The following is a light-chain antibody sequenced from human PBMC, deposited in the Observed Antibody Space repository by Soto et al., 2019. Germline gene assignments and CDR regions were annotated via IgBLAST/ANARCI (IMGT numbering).Light chain of an antibody. V-gene: IGKV1-39*01. CDR3: QQSYSTPYT. Sequence: DIQMTQSPSSLSASVGDRVTITCRASQSISSYLSWYQQKPGKPLKLLIYPASSLQSGVPSRFSGSRSGTDFTLTISSLQPEDFATYYCQQSYSTPYTFGQGTKLEIK. J-gene: IGKJ2*01. CDR2: PAS. CDR1: QSISSY.